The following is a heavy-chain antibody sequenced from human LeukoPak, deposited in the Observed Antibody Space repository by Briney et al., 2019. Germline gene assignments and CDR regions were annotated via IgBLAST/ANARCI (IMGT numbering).Heavy chain of an antibody. CDR2: ISDTAKTI. Sequence: GGSLRLSCAVSGFTFSDYSMSWIRQAPGKGLEWISDISDTAKTIHYAASVRGRFTISRDNAKNSLYLQMNSLRDEDTAVYYCAGVHYGRVENDYWGQGTLVTVSS. CDR3: AGVHYGRVENDY. J-gene: IGHJ4*02. D-gene: IGHD3-10*01. V-gene: IGHV3-11*04. CDR1: GFTFSDYS.